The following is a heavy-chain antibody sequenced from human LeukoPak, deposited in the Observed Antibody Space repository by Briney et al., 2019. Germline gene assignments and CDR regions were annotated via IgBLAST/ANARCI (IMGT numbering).Heavy chain of an antibody. V-gene: IGHV1-3*03. J-gene: IGHJ4*02. CDR1: GYTFTSYA. Sequence: ASVKVSCKASGYTFTSYAMHWVRQAPGQRLEWMGWINAGNGNTKYSQEFQGRVTITRDTSASTAYMELSSLRSEDMAVYYCARDVLDSQQPVRFIDYWGQGTLVTVSS. CDR2: INAGNGNT. CDR3: ARDVLDSQQPVRFIDY. D-gene: IGHD6-13*01.